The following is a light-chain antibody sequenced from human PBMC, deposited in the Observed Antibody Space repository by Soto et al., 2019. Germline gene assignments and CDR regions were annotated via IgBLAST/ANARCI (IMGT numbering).Light chain of an antibody. CDR2: GAS. CDR3: QQYGRSPWT. V-gene: IGKV3-20*01. CDR1: QSVNSNY. Sequence: EIVLTQSPGTLSLSPGERATLSCRASQSVNSNYLVGYQQKPGQARRLLIYGASSRASGSPDRCSGSGSGTDVSLTIGRLEPEDFAVYYCQQYGRSPWTFGQGTKVEIK. J-gene: IGKJ1*01.